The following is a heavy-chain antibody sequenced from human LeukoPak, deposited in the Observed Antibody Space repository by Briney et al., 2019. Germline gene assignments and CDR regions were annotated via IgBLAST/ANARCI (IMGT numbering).Heavy chain of an antibody. J-gene: IGHJ4*02. CDR1: GYTFTGYY. V-gene: IGHV1-2*02. Sequence: ASVKVSCKTSGYTFTGYYMHWVRQAPGQGLEWMGWINPNSGVTSYAQKLQGRVTVTRDTSISTAYTELSRLRSDDTAVYYCARGDDSNSYFDYWGQGTLVSVPS. CDR2: INPNSGVT. CDR3: ARGDDSNSYFDY. D-gene: IGHD5-24*01.